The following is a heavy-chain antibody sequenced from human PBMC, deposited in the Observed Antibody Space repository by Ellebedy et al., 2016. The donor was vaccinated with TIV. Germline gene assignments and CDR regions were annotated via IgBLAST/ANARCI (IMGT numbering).Heavy chain of an antibody. CDR2: LGGDGDST. J-gene: IGHJ4*02. Sequence: GESLKISCAASGFTFSHYGMSLVRQAPGKGLEWVSTLGGDGDSTYYADSVKGRFTISRDNSKNTLYLQMSSLRVEDTAVYYCAKQPHISSTWYYFDFWGLGTLVTVSS. V-gene: IGHV3-23*01. D-gene: IGHD6-13*01. CDR3: AKQPHISSTWYYFDF. CDR1: GFTFSHYG.